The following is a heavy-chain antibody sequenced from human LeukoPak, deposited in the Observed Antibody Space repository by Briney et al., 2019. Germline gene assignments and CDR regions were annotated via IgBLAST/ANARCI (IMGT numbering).Heavy chain of an antibody. CDR2: INPNSGGT. CDR3: ARDGSGYSSRPSVVYYYMDV. V-gene: IGHV1-2*02. Sequence: GASVKVSCKASGYTFTGYYMHWVRQAPGQGLEWMGWINPNSGGTNYAQKFQGRVTMTRDTSISTAYMELSRLRSDDTAVYYCARDGSGYSSRPSVVYYYMDVWGKGTTVTISS. J-gene: IGHJ6*03. D-gene: IGHD6-13*01. CDR1: GYTFTGYY.